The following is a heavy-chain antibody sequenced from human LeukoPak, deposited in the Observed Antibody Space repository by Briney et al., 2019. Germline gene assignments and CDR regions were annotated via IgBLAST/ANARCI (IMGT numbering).Heavy chain of an antibody. CDR3: ALEAPYYYYYMDV. CDR2: ISGSGANT. Sequence: GGSLRLSCAVSGFSPSDYYMTWIRQAPGKGLEWVSAISGSGANTYYADSVKGRFTISRDNSKNTLYLRMNSLRAEDTAVYYCALEAPYYYYYMDVWGKGTTVTISS. D-gene: IGHD3-3*01. J-gene: IGHJ6*03. CDR1: GFSPSDYY. V-gene: IGHV3-23*01.